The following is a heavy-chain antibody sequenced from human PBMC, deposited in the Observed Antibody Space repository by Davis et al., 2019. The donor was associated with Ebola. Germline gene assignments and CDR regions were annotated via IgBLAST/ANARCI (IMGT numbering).Heavy chain of an antibody. CDR2: IYYSGST. CDR3: ANSYCSGGSCIVY. V-gene: IGHV4-59*01. J-gene: IGHJ4*02. D-gene: IGHD2-15*01. CDR1: GGSISSYY. Sequence: PSETLSLTCTVSGGSISSYYWSWIRQPPGKGLEWIGYIYYSGSTNYNPSLKSRVTISVDTSKNQFSLKLSSVTAADTAVYYCANSYCSGGSCIVYWGQGTLVTVSS.